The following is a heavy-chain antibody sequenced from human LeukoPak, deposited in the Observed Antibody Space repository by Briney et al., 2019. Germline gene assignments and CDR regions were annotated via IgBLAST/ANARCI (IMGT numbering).Heavy chain of an antibody. CDR1: GGSISSYY. Sequence: SETLSPTCTVSGGSISSYYWSWIRQPPGKGLEWIGYIYYSGSTNYNPSLKSRVTISVDTSKNQFSLKLSSVTAADTAVYYCARERYDFWSGYYYRNFDYWGQGTLVTVSS. D-gene: IGHD3-3*01. V-gene: IGHV4-59*01. CDR2: IYYSGST. CDR3: ARERYDFWSGYYYRNFDY. J-gene: IGHJ4*02.